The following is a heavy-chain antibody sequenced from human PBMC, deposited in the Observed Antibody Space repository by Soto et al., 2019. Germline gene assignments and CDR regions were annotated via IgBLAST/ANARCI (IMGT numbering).Heavy chain of an antibody. CDR1: GGSISSYY. V-gene: IGHV4-59*01. J-gene: IGHJ4*02. Sequence: QVQLQESGPGLVKPSETLSLTCTVSGGSISSYYGSWIRQPPGKGLEWIGYIYYSGSTNYNPSLKSRVTISVDTSKNQFSLKLSSVTAVDTAVYYCARAWERDGMVDYWGQGTLVTVSS. D-gene: IGHD3-16*01. CDR3: ARAWERDGMVDY. CDR2: IYYSGST.